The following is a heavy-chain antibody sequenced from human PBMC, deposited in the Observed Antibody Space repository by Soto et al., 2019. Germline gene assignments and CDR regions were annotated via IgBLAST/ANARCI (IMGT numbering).Heavy chain of an antibody. V-gene: IGHV5-51*01. CDR1: GYIFTNCW. CDR3: ASLSRLEPRSAFDY. Sequence: GESLKISCKGAGYIFTNCWIGWVRQMPGKGLEWMGIIYPGDSDTKYSPSFQGQVTISADKSINTAYLQWSSLKASDTAMYYCASLSRLEPRSAFDYWGQGTRVTVSS. J-gene: IGHJ4*02. D-gene: IGHD1-1*01. CDR2: IYPGDSDT.